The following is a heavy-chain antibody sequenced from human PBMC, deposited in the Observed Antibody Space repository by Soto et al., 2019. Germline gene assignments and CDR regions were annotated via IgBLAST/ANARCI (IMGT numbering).Heavy chain of an antibody. J-gene: IGHJ6*02. V-gene: IGHV4-59*01. CDR3: ARSVGIGVVIIRPLDV. CDR1: GGSISSYY. CDR2: IYYSGST. D-gene: IGHD3-3*01. Sequence: PSETLSLTCTVSGGSISSYYWSWIRQPPGKGLEWIGYIYYSGSTNYNPSLKSRVTISVDTSKNQFSLKLSSVTAADTAVYYCARSVGIGVVIIRPLDVWGQGTTVTVSS.